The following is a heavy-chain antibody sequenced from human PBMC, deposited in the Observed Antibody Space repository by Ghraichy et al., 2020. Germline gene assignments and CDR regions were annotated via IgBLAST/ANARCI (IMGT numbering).Heavy chain of an antibody. J-gene: IGHJ4*02. CDR3: AKEGSSTRPFDY. V-gene: IGHV3-43*01. D-gene: IGHD2-2*01. CDR2: ISWDGGTT. CDR1: GFTFDDYT. Sequence: GGSLRLSCAASGFTFDDYTMHWVRQGPRKGLEWVSLISWDGGTTDYADSVKGRFTISRDNSKNSLYLQMNSLKTEDTALYYCAKEGSSTRPFDYWGQGTLVTVSS.